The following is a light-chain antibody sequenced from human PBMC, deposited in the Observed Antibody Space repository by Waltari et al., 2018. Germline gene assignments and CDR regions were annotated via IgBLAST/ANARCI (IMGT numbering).Light chain of an antibody. Sequence: DIVMTQSPLSLPVTPGEPASISCRSSQSLLHSNGYNCLGWYLQKPGQSPQLLIYLGSNRASGVPDRFSGSGSGTDFTLRISRVEAEDVGVYYCMQALQTQGTFGQGTKVEIK. CDR3: MQALQTQGT. CDR2: LGS. J-gene: IGKJ1*01. V-gene: IGKV2-28*01. CDR1: QSLLHSNGYNC.